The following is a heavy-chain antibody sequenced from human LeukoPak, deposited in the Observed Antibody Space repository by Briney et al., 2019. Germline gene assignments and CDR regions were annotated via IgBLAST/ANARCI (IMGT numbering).Heavy chain of an antibody. CDR2: IYPGDSDT. CDR3: ARQGEYSSSYYFDY. V-gene: IGHV5-51*01. Sequence: PGESLKISCKGSGYSFTSYWIGWXXQMPGKGLXXXXXIYPGDSDTRYSPSFQGQVTISADKSISTAYLQWSSLKASDTAMYYCARQGEYSSSYYFDYWGQGTLVTVSS. J-gene: IGHJ4*02. D-gene: IGHD6-6*01. CDR1: GYSFTSYW.